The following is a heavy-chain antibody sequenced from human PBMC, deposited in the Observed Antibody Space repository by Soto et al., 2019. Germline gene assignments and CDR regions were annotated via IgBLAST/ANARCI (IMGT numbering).Heavy chain of an antibody. Sequence: SSETLSLTCTVSGGSISSGDYYWSWIRQPPGKGLEWIGYIYYSGSTYYNPSLKSRVTISVDTSKNQFSLKLSSVTAADTAMYYCATTDRQYYDFWSGYYSYYYYGMDVWGQGTTVT. CDR2: IYYSGST. J-gene: IGHJ6*02. CDR3: ATTDRQYYDFWSGYYSYYYYGMDV. CDR1: GGSISSGDYY. V-gene: IGHV4-30-4*01. D-gene: IGHD3-3*01.